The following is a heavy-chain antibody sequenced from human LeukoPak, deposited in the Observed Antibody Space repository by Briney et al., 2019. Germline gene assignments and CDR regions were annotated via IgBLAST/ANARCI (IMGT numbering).Heavy chain of an antibody. J-gene: IGHJ6*02. CDR2: ISGSGGST. V-gene: IGHV3-23*01. D-gene: IGHD2-2*01. Sequence: GGSLRLSCAASGFTFSSYAMSWVRQAPGKGLEWVSAISGSGGSTYYADSVKGRFTISRDNSKNTLYLQMNSLRAEDTAVYYCAKDSPSIYHGANYYYGMDVWGQGATVTVSS. CDR3: AKDSPSIYHGANYYYGMDV. CDR1: GFTFSSYA.